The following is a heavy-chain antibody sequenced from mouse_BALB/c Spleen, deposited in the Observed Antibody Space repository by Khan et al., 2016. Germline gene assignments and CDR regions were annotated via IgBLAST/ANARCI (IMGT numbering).Heavy chain of an antibody. V-gene: IGHV9-2-1*01. Sequence: QIQLVQSGPELKKPGETVKISCKASGYTLTDYSMHWVKQAPGKGLKWMGWINTETGEPTYADDFKGRFAFSLETSASTAYLQIKNLNNDDTATYFCAYYDDGDYWGQGTTLTVSS. D-gene: IGHD2-4*01. CDR3: AYYDDGDY. CDR2: INTETGEP. J-gene: IGHJ2*01. CDR1: GYTLTDYS.